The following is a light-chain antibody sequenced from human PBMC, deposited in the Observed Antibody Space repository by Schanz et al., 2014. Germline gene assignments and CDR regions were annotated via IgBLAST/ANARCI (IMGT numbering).Light chain of an antibody. CDR1: SSDVGSYNL. CDR2: EVN. CDR3: SSYTGSSPYV. V-gene: IGLV2-18*02. Sequence: QSALTQPASVSGSPGQSITISCTGTSSDVGSYNLVSWYQQPPGTAPKLMIYEVNNRPSGVPDRFSGSKSGSTASLTISGLQAEDEADYYCSSYTGSSPYVFGTGTKLTVL. J-gene: IGLJ1*01.